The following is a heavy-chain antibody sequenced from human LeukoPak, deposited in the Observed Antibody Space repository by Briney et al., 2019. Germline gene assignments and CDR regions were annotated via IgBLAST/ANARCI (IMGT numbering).Heavy chain of an antibody. CDR3: ARDWLKGYYDSSGYYFQRGPFDY. J-gene: IGHJ4*02. CDR1: GGSISSSSYY. D-gene: IGHD3-22*01. Sequence: PSETLSLTCTVSGGSISSSSYYWGWIRQPPGKGLEWIGSIYYSGSTYYNPSLKSRVTISVDTSKNQFSLKLSSVTAADTAVYYCARDWLKGYYDSSGYYFQRGPFDYWGQGTLVTVSS. V-gene: IGHV4-39*07. CDR2: IYYSGST.